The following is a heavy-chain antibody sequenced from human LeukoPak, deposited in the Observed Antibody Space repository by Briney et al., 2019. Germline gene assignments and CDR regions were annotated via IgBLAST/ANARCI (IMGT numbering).Heavy chain of an antibody. Sequence: GASVKVSCKASGGTFSSYAISWVRQAPGQGLEWMGGIIPIFGTANYAQKFQGRVTITADESTSTAYMELSSLRSEDTAVYYCARGRDGYNNFEYWGQGTLVTVSS. CDR1: GGTFSSYA. D-gene: IGHD5-24*01. V-gene: IGHV1-69*13. CDR3: ARGRDGYNNFEY. CDR2: IIPIFGTA. J-gene: IGHJ4*02.